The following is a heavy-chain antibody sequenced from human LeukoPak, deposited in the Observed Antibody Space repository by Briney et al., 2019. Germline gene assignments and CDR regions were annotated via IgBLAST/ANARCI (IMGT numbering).Heavy chain of an antibody. CDR1: GGTFSSYA. V-gene: IGHV1-69*13. Sequence: SVKVSCKASGGTFSSYAISWVRQAPGQGLEWMGGIFPIFGTANYAQKFQGRVTITADESTSTAYMELSSLRSEDTAVYYCASSVVTTRRVYYYYMDVWGKGTTVTVSS. CDR2: IFPIFGTA. J-gene: IGHJ6*03. CDR3: ASSVVTTRRVYYYYMDV. D-gene: IGHD4-23*01.